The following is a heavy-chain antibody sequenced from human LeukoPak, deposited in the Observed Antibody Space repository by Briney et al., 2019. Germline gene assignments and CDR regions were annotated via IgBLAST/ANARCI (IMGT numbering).Heavy chain of an antibody. J-gene: IGHJ5*02. CDR1: GGTFSSYA. CDR3: ARARSPSSGYLLRDHNWFDP. V-gene: IGHV1-69*13. CDR2: IIPIFGTA. D-gene: IGHD3-22*01. Sequence: ASVKVSCKASGGTFSSYAISWVRQAPGQGLEWMGGIIPIFGTANYAQKFQGRVTITADESTSTAYMELSSLRSEDTAVYYCARARSPSSGYLLRDHNWFDPWGQGTLVTVSS.